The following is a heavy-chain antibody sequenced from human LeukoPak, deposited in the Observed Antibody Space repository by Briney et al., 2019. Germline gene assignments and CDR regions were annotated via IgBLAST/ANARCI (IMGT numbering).Heavy chain of an antibody. D-gene: IGHD3-3*02. CDR3: ARDAWVVLDY. CDR1: GFTFSDYY. Sequence: GGSLRLSCAASGFTFSDYYMSWVRQAPGKGLEWVSNMNIDGSEKYYVNSVKGRFTISRDSAKNSLFLQMNSLRAEDTAVYYCARDAWVVLDYWGLGTLVTVSS. V-gene: IGHV3-7*01. J-gene: IGHJ4*02. CDR2: MNIDGSEK.